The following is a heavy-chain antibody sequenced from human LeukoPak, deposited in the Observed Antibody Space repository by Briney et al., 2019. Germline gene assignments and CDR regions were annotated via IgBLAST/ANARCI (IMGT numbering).Heavy chain of an antibody. CDR1: GFTFSSYS. CDR3: ARMTFPGVVISFSFDY. V-gene: IGHV3-48*01. D-gene: IGHD3-3*01. J-gene: IGHJ4*02. Sequence: PGGSLRLSCAASGFTFSSYSMNWVRQAPGKGLEWVSYISSSSSTICYADSVKGRFTISRDNAKNSLYLQMNSLRAEDTAVYYCARMTFPGVVISFSFDYRGQGTLVTVSS. CDR2: ISSSSSTI.